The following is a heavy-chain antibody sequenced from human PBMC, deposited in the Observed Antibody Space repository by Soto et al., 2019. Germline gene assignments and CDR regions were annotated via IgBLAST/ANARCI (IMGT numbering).Heavy chain of an antibody. CDR3: ERVPPTRWKFDY. V-gene: IGHV1-18*01. CDR1: GYTFTSYG. CDR2: ISAYNGNT. J-gene: IGHJ4*02. D-gene: IGHD5-12*01. Sequence: QVQLVQSGAEVKKPGASVTVSCQASGYTFTSYGISWVRQAPGQGLEWMGWISAYNGNTNNAQKLQGRVTMTTDTTTSTAYMELRSLRSDDTAVDYCERVPPTRWKFDYWGKGTLVTVSS.